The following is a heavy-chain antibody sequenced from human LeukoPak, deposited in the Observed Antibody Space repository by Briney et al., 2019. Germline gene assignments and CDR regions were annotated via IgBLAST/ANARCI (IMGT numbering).Heavy chain of an antibody. J-gene: IGHJ4*02. V-gene: IGHV1-2*02. Sequence: ASVKVSCKSSGYTFTGYYLHWVRQAPGQGLEWLGWISPDSGGTNYAQKFQGRVTMARDTSTNTVYMELTRMRSDDTAIYYCARVRGNILTSDLQYWGQGTLVTVSS. CDR2: ISPDSGGT. D-gene: IGHD3-10*01. CDR3: ARVRGNILTSDLQY. CDR1: GYTFTGYY.